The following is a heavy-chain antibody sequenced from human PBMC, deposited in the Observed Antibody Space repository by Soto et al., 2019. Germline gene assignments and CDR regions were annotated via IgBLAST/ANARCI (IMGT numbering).Heavy chain of an antibody. J-gene: IGHJ6*02. V-gene: IGHV1-69*13. Sequence: VKVSCKASGGTMRSYAINWARQAPGQGLEWMGGIIPMFGKPNYAEKFLGRVTITADEATRTAYMEVSSLKSEDTAVYYCARSMETNYFYCMDVWGLGTTVTVSS. CDR1: GGTMRSYA. CDR3: ARSMETNYFYCMDV. D-gene: IGHD2-8*01. CDR2: IIPMFGKP.